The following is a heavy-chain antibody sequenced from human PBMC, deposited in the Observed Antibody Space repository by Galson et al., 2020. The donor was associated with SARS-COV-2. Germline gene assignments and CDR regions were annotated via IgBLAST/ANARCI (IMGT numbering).Heavy chain of an antibody. J-gene: IGHJ4*02. CDR3: ARDLLLWFGTRFDY. Sequence: GESLKISCAASGFTFSSYAMHWVRQAPGKGLEWVAVISYDGSNKYYADSVKGRFTISRDNSKNTLYLQMNSLRAEDTAVYYCARDLLLWFGTRFDYWGQGTLLTVSS. CDR1: GFTFSSYA. CDR2: ISYDGSNK. V-gene: IGHV3-30*04. D-gene: IGHD3-10*01.